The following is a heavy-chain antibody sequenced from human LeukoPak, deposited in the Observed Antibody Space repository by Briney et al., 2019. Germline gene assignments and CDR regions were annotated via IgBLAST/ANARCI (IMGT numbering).Heavy chain of an antibody. D-gene: IGHD5-18*01. J-gene: IGHJ4*02. V-gene: IGHV1-46*01. CDR2: IHPSVGST. Sequence: ASVKVPCKASGYTFTSYYMHWVRQAPGQGLEWMGVIHPSVGSTTYAQKFQGRVTMTWDTSTSTVYMELSSLRSEDTAVYYCVRSSYGLNPDYWGQGTLVTVSS. CDR3: VRSSYGLNPDY. CDR1: GYTFTSYY.